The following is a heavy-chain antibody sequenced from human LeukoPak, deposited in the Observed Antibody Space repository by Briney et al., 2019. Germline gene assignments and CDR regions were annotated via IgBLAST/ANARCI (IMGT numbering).Heavy chain of an antibody. CDR1: GFSVSSNY. CDR3: ARVGGNRPWYFDL. J-gene: IGHJ2*01. CDR2: IYSGGST. V-gene: IGHV3-53*01. Sequence: GGSLRLSCAASGFSVSSNYMSWVRQAPGKGLEWVSVIYSGGSTYYAGSVKGRCTISRDNSKNTQYLQMNSLRAEDPAVYYCARVGGNRPWYFDLWGRGTLVTVSS. D-gene: IGHD4-23*01.